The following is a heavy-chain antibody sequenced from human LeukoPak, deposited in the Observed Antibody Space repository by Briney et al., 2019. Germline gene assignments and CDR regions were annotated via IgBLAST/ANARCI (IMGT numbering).Heavy chain of an antibody. CDR2: ISSSGSSI. D-gene: IGHD3-22*01. V-gene: IGHV3-48*03. Sequence: GGSLRLSCAASGCTFSSYEMNWVRQAPGKGLECVSYISSSGSSIYYADSVKGGFTISRDNAKNSLYLQMNSLRAEDTAVYYCARDPDDGSGYPHPYFDYCGQGTLVTVSS. CDR1: GCTFSSYE. CDR3: ARDPDDGSGYPHPYFDY. J-gene: IGHJ4*02.